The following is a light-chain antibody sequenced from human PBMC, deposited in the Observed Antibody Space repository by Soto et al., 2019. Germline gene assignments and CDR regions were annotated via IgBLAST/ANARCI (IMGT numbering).Light chain of an antibody. Sequence: QSALTQPASVSGSPGQSITISCTGTSSDVGGYDYVSWYQLHPGKGPKLMVFEVSNRPSGVSYRFSGSKSGNTASLTISGLQAEDEADYFCSSYSISTAYLFGTGTKLTVL. CDR1: SSDVGGYDY. V-gene: IGLV2-14*01. CDR2: EVS. CDR3: SSYSISTAYL. J-gene: IGLJ1*01.